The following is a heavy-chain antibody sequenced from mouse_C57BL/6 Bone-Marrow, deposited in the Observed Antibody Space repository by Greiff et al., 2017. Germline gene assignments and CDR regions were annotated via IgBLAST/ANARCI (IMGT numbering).Heavy chain of an antibody. CDR2: IYPRDGST. CDR3: AREFPIYYYVTCAMDY. Sequence: QVQLQQSGPELVKPGASVKLSCKASGYTFTSYDINWVKQRPGQGLEWIGWIYPRDGSTKYNEKFKGKATLTVDTSSSTAYMELHSLTSEDSAVYFCAREFPIYYYVTCAMDYWGQGTSVTVSS. CDR1: GYTFTSYD. J-gene: IGHJ4*01. V-gene: IGHV1-85*01. D-gene: IGHD1-1*01.